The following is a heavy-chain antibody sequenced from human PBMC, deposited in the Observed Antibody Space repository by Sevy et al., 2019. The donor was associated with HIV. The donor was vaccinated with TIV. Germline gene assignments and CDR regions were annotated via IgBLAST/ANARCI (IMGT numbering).Heavy chain of an antibody. CDR1: GFTFSSYS. J-gene: IGHJ4*02. CDR3: ARGGSSWYRGGTYYFDY. CDR2: ISSSSSTI. Sequence: GGYLRLSCAASGFTFSSYSMNWVCQAPGKGLEWVSYISSSSSTIYYADSVKGRFTISRDNAKNSLYLQMNSLRAEDTAVYYCARGGSSWYRGGTYYFDYWGQGTLVTVSS. D-gene: IGHD6-13*01. V-gene: IGHV3-48*01.